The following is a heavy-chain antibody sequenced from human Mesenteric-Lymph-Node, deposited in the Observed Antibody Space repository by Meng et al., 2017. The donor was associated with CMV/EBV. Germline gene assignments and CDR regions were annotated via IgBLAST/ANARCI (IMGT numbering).Heavy chain of an antibody. Sequence: ASVKVSCKASGYTFTGYYMHWVRQAPGQGLEWMGWINPNSGGTNYAQKFQGRVTMTRDTSISTAYMELSRLRSDDTAVYYCASLYCSSTSCYPRYYYYGMDVWGQGTTVTVSS. D-gene: IGHD2-2*01. J-gene: IGHJ6*02. CDR2: INPNSGGT. CDR1: GYTFTGYY. CDR3: ASLYCSSTSCYPRYYYYGMDV. V-gene: IGHV1-2*02.